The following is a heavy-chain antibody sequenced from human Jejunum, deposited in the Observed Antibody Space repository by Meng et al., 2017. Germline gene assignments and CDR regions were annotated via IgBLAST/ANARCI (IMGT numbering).Heavy chain of an antibody. D-gene: IGHD1-26*01. J-gene: IGHJ4*02. Sequence: QVHLQESGSGLVKPSQTLSLTCAVSGGSISSDGYTWSWIRQPPGKGLEWIGYIYHTGSTYYNPSLKSRVTISVDRSKNQFSLNLSSVTAADTAVYYCARMDSAFHYFDYWGQGTLVTVSS. CDR3: ARMDSAFHYFDY. CDR2: IYHTGST. CDR1: GGSISSDGYT. V-gene: IGHV4-30-2*01.